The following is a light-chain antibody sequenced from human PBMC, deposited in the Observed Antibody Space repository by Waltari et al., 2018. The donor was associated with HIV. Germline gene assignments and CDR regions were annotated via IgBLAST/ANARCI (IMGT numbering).Light chain of an antibody. CDR3: QQYYSLPVT. J-gene: IGKJ4*02. CDR1: RTILYNSDNRYY. Sequence: DIVMTQSPDSLAVSLGERVIINCKSSRTILYNSDNRYYLAWYQQKPGQAPRILIYWASTRAFGVPERFSGSGSGTDFSLTISSLQDDDVAIYFCQQYYSLPVTFGGGTKVERK. CDR2: WAS. V-gene: IGKV4-1*01.